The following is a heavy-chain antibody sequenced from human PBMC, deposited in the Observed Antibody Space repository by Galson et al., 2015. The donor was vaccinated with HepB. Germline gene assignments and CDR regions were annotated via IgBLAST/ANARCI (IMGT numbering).Heavy chain of an antibody. CDR2: IIPIFGTA. CDR1: GGTFSSYA. V-gene: IGHV1-69*13. CDR3: ARAGGITMVRGANWYFDL. Sequence: SVKVSCKASGGTFSSYAINWVRQAPGQGLEWMGGIIPIFGTANYAQKFQGRVTITADESTSTAYMELSSLRSEDTAVYYCARAGGITMVRGANWYFDLWGRGTLVTVSS. J-gene: IGHJ2*01. D-gene: IGHD3-10*01.